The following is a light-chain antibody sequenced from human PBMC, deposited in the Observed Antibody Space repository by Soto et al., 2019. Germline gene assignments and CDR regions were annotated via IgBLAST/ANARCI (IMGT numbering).Light chain of an antibody. V-gene: IGKV3-20*01. J-gene: IGKJ1*01. CDR1: QSVSSNY. CDR2: GAS. Sequence: EMVLTQSPGTLSLSPGERASLSCSTSQSVSSNYLAWYQQKPGQAPRLLIYGASNRATGIPDRFSGSGSGTDFTLTISRLEPEDFAVYYCHQYGSSPATFGQGTKVDIK. CDR3: HQYGSSPAT.